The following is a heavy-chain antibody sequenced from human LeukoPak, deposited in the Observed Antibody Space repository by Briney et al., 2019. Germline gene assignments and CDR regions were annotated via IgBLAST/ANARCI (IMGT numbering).Heavy chain of an antibody. CDR2: IYYSGST. CDR1: GGSISSSSYY. V-gene: IGHV4-39*01. CDR3: ARQAGIAAIDY. J-gene: IGHJ4*02. Sequence: SETLSLTCTVSGGSISSSSYYWGWLRQPPGKGLEWIGSIYYSGSTYYNPSLKSRVTISVDTSKNQFSLKLSSVTAADTAVYYCARQAGIAAIDYWGQGTLVTVSS. D-gene: IGHD6-13*01.